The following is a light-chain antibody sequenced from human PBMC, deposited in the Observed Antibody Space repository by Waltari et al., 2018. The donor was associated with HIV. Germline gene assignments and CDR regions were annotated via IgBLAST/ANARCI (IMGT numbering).Light chain of an antibody. V-gene: IGLV2-8*01. CDR1: SSAIGGYNY. Sequence: QSALTQPPSASGSPAQSVTMSCTGTSSAIGGYNYVPWYQKHPGKAPKHIMTEVTKRPSGVPDRFSGSKSGNTASLTGSGLQAEDEAHYYCSSYSPTTKFYVRFGGGTTLTVL. J-gene: IGLJ2*01. CDR2: EVT. CDR3: SSYSPTTKFYVR.